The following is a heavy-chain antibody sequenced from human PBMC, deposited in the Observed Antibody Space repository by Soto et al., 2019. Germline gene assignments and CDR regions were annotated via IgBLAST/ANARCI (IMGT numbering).Heavy chain of an antibody. CDR3: ARGVGYSNYYYYGMDV. V-gene: IGHV1-3*01. J-gene: IGHJ6*02. Sequence: ASVKVSCKASGYTFTSYAMHWVRQAPGQRLEWMGWINAGNGNTKYSQKFQGRVTITRDTSASTAYMELSSLRSEDTAVYYCARGVGYSNYYYYGMDVWGQGTTVTVS. CDR1: GYTFTSYA. D-gene: IGHD4-4*01. CDR2: INAGNGNT.